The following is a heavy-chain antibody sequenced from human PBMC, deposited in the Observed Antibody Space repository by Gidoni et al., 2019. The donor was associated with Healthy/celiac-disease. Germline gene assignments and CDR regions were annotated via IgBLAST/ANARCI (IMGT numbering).Heavy chain of an antibody. CDR1: GFSVSTNS. Sequence: EGQLVESGGGLVKTGGSLRPACDAAGFSVSTNSTPWVRQAPGKGLDWVSSISSGSYYFFYAASVTGRFTLSRDNARNSVHLQMTSLIAEDTAVYYCAKSNRPPTTNDGMDVWGQGTTVTVSS. J-gene: IGHJ6*02. D-gene: IGHD4-17*01. CDR3: AKSNRPPTTNDGMDV. CDR2: ISSGSYYF. V-gene: IGHV3-21*01.